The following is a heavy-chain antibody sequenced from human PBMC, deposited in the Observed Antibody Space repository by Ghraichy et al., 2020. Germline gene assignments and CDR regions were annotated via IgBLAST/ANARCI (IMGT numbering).Heavy chain of an antibody. D-gene: IGHD1-26*01. V-gene: IGHV4-39*07. CDR2: IFYRGYT. J-gene: IGHJ6*02. Sequence: SETLSLTCSVSGGSISSNTYSWGWIRQPPGKGLEWIGTIFYRGYTYYYPSLNIRVTISVDTSKNKFSLKLNSVTAADTAVYYCARDPGWVGPTSYYALDVWGQGTTVTVSS. CDR1: GGSISSNTYS. CDR3: ARDPGWVGPTSYYALDV.